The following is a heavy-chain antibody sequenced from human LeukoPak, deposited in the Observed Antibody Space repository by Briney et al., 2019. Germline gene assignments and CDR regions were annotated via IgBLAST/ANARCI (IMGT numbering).Heavy chain of an antibody. CDR2: IYYSGST. CDR1: GGSISSYY. CDR3: ARPLSYDAFDI. V-gene: IGHV4-59*01. J-gene: IGHJ3*02. D-gene: IGHD1-26*01. Sequence: SETLSLTCTVSGGSISSYYWSWNRQPPGKGLEWIGYIYYSGSTNYNPSLKSRVTISVDTSKNQFSLKLSSVTAADTAVYYCARPLSYDAFDIWGQGTMVTVSS.